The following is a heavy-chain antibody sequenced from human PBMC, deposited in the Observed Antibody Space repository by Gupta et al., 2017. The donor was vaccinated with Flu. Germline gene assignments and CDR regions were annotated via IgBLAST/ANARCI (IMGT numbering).Heavy chain of an antibody. CDR1: GGSISSCSYY. CDR3: ARASMMTFGGDVFDY. V-gene: IGHV4-61*02. CDR2: IYTSGST. D-gene: IGHD3-16*01. Sequence: QVQLQESGPRLVKPSQTLSLTCTVSGGSISSCSYYWSWIRQPAGQGLEWIGRIYTSGSTTNYNPSLKSRVSISVDTSKNQFSLNLSSVTAADTAVYYCARASMMTFGGDVFDYWGQGTPVTVSS. J-gene: IGHJ4*02.